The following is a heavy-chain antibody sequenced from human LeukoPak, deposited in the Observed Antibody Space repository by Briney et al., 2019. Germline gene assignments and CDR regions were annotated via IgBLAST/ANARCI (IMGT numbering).Heavy chain of an antibody. CDR2: LYSGGNT. J-gene: IGHJ4*02. D-gene: IGHD6-19*01. V-gene: IGHV3-53*01. CDR3: ARGHIAVAGFYGAGPSDY. CDR1: GLTVSSSY. Sequence: PGGSLRLSCAASGLTVSSSYMSWVRQAPGKGLEWVSVLYSGGNTYYADSVKGRFTISRDNSKNTLYLQTNSLRGEDTAVYYCARGHIAVAGFYGAGPSDYWGQGTLVTVSS.